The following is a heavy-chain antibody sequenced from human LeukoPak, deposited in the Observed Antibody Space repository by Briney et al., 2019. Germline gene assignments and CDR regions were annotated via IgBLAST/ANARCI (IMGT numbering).Heavy chain of an antibody. CDR3: ARAAGHYFDY. CDR2: ITSTSSDL. D-gene: IGHD3-10*01. CDR1: GFTFSGHW. Sequence: GGSLRLSCVASGFTFSGHWVHWVRQAPGKGLEWVSFITSTSSDLFYADSVKGRFTVSRDNARNSLYLQMNNLRAEDTAVYYCARAAGHYFDYWGQGSLVTVSS. J-gene: IGHJ4*02. V-gene: IGHV3-21*01.